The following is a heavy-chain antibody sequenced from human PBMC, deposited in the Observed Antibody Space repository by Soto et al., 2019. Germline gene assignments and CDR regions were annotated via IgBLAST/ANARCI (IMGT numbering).Heavy chain of an antibody. CDR2: ISSNGGTT. CDR1: GFTFSSYD. Sequence: EVPLAESGGGMVQPGGSLRLSCVASGFTFSSYDMHWVRQAPGKGLEYVSSISSNGGTTYYGNSVKGRFTISRDNSMNTLYLQMGSLRAEDMAVYYCVRRVSGNYDYWGQGTLVTVSS. D-gene: IGHD1-7*01. J-gene: IGHJ4*02. CDR3: VRRVSGNYDY. V-gene: IGHV3-64*01.